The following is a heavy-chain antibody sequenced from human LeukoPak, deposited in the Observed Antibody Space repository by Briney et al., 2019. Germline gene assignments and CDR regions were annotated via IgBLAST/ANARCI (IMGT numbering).Heavy chain of an antibody. D-gene: IGHD4-17*01. Sequence: VASVKVSCKASGYIFNGYYIHWVRQAPGQGLEWMGWINPNSGGTNYAQKFQGRVTMTRDTSISTAYMEMSRLRYDDTAVYYCARGQGTVTTHWGQGTLVTVSS. J-gene: IGHJ4*02. V-gene: IGHV1-2*02. CDR1: GYIFNGYY. CDR2: INPNSGGT. CDR3: ARGQGTVTTH.